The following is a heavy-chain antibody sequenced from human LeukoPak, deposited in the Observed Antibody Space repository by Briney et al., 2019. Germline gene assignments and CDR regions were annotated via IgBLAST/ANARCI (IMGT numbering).Heavy chain of an antibody. CDR1: GFTFSSYW. J-gene: IGHJ4*02. D-gene: IGHD3-10*01. Sequence: GGSLRLSCAASGFTFSSYWMSWVPQAPGKGLEWVANIKQDGSEKYYVDSVKGRFTISRDNAKNLLYLQMNSLRAEDTAVYYCARARYYYGSGSYFYFDYWGQGTLVTVSS. CDR2: IKQDGSEK. V-gene: IGHV3-7*01. CDR3: ARARYYYGSGSYFYFDY.